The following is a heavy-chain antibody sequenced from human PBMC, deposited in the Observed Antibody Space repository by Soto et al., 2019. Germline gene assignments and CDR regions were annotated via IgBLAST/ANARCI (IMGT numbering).Heavy chain of an antibody. Sequence: GGSLRLSCAASGFTFSSYAMSWVRQAPGKGLEWVSAISGSGGSTYYADSVKGRFTISRDNSKNTLYLQMNSLRAEDTAVYYRAKERVVLMVYAIPDYWGQGQWSPSPQ. CDR3: AKERVVLMVYAIPDY. J-gene: IGHJ4*02. CDR2: ISGSGGST. V-gene: IGHV3-23*01. CDR1: GFTFSSYA. D-gene: IGHD2-8*01.